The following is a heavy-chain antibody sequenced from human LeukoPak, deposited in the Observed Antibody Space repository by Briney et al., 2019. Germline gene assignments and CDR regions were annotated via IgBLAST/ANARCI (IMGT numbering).Heavy chain of an antibody. CDR3: ARDQGYYDSSGYPYWYFDL. CDR1: GFTVSSNY. J-gene: IGHJ2*01. CDR2: IYSGGST. D-gene: IGHD3-22*01. Sequence: GGSLRLSCAASGFTVSSNYMSWVRQAPGKGLEWVSVIYSGGSTYYADSVKGRFTISRDNSKNTLYLQMNSLRAEDTAVYYCARDQGYYDSSGYPYWYFDLWGRGTLVTVSS. V-gene: IGHV3-53*01.